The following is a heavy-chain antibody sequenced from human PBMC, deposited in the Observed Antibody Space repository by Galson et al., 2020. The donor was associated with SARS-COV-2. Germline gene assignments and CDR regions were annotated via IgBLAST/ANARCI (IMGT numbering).Heavy chain of an antibody. CDR3: AKGDLAGSDYYYGLDD. J-gene: IGHJ6*02. CDR1: GSTFRTYG. CDR2: ISYDGSNK. V-gene: IGHV3-30*18. D-gene: IGHD1-1*01. Sequence: GESLKISCAASGSTFRTYGMHWVRQAPGKGLEWVAVISYDGSNKYYADSVKGRFTISRDNSKNTLYLQMNSLRAEDTAVYYCAKGDLAGSDYYYGLDDWGQGTTVTVSS.